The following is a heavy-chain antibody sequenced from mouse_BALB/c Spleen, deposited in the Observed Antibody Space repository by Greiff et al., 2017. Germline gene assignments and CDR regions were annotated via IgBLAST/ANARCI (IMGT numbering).Heavy chain of an antibody. V-gene: IGHV14-3*02. CDR2: IDPANGNT. CDR1: GFNIKDTY. CDR3: ARHRGNYAMDY. D-gene: IGHD3-1*01. Sequence: DQLQQSGAELVKPGASVKLSCTASGFNIKDTYMHWVKQRPEQGLEWIGRIDPANGNTKYDPKFQGKATITADTSSNTAYLQLSSLTSEDTAVYYCARHRGNYAMDYWGQGTSDTVTS. J-gene: IGHJ4*01.